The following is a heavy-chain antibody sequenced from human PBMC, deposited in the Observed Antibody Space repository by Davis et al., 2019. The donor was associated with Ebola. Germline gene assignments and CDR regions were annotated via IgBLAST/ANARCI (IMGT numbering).Heavy chain of an antibody. Sequence: PSETLSLTCTVSGGSISSGDYYWSWIRQPPGKGLEWIGYIYYSGSTYYNPSLKSRVTILVDTSKNQFSLKLSSVTAADTAVYYCAREGIAARPGIDYWGQGTLVTVSS. J-gene: IGHJ4*02. CDR2: IYYSGST. V-gene: IGHV4-30-4*01. CDR1: GGSISSGDYY. CDR3: AREGIAARPGIDY. D-gene: IGHD6-6*01.